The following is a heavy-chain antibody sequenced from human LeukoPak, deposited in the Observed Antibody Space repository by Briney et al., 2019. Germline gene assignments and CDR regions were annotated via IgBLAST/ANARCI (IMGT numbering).Heavy chain of an antibody. CDR2: IYYSGGT. CDR3: ARQSYDDRPFDY. J-gene: IGHJ4*02. CDR1: GVSISSSSYY. D-gene: IGHD3-10*01. Sequence: SETLSLTCSVSGVSISSSSYYWGWIRQPPGKGLEWIGTIYYSGGTYYNPSLRSRVTISIDTSKNQFSLRLSSLTPADTALYYCARQSYDDRPFDYWGQGALVTVSS. V-gene: IGHV4-39*01.